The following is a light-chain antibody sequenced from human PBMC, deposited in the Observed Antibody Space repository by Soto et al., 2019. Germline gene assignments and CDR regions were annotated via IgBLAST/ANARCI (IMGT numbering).Light chain of an antibody. Sequence: DIQMTQSPSTLSASVGDRVTITCRASQSISSWLAWYQQKPGKAPKLLIYKASSLESGVPSRFSGSGSGTEFNLTISSLQPDDFATYYCQQYNSYPMYTFGQGTKLEIK. CDR2: KAS. CDR1: QSISSW. J-gene: IGKJ2*01. CDR3: QQYNSYPMYT. V-gene: IGKV1-5*03.